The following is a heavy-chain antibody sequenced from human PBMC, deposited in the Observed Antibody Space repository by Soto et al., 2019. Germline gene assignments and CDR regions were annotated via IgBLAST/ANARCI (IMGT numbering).Heavy chain of an antibody. D-gene: IGHD2-21*02. CDR1: GYTFTSYG. CDR3: ARHIVVVTAISDFDY. CDR2: IIPIFGTA. V-gene: IGHV1-69*13. J-gene: IGHJ4*02. Sequence: GASVKVSCKASGYTFTSYGISWVRQAPGQGLEWMGGIIPIFGTANYAQKFQGRVTITADESTSTAYMELSSLRSDDTAVYYCARHIVVVTAISDFDYWGQGTLVTVSS.